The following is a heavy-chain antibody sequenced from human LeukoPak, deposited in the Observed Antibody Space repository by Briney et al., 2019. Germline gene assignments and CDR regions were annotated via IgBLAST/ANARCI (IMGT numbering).Heavy chain of an antibody. V-gene: IGHV4-34*01. CDR2: INHSGST. D-gene: IGHD5-24*01. CDR1: GGSFSGYY. Sequence: SETLSLTCAVYGGSFSGYYWSWIRQPPGKGLEWIGEINHSGSTNYNPSLKSRVTISVDTSKNQFSLKLSSVTAADTAVYCCARGVVMATFDYWGQGTLVTVSS. J-gene: IGHJ4*02. CDR3: ARGVVMATFDY.